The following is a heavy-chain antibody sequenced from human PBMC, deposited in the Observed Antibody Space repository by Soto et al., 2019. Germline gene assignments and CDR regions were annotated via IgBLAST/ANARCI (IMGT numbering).Heavy chain of an antibody. Sequence: EVQLVESGGGLVQPGGSLGLSCAASGFTFSSYWMSWVRLAPGKGLEWVAHIKQSGSDRYYVDSVRGRFTISRDNAKNSLYLQMISLRVEDTAMYYCASVKSWAVSPWGQGTLVTVSP. CDR3: ASVKSWAVSP. J-gene: IGHJ5*02. D-gene: IGHD3-10*01. V-gene: IGHV3-7*01. CDR1: GFTFSSYW. CDR2: IKQSGSDR.